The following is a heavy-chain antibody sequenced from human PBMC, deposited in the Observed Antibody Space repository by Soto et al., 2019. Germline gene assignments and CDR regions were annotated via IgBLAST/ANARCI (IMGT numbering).Heavy chain of an antibody. CDR1: GFTFSSYA. V-gene: IGHV3-23*01. CDR2: ISGSGGST. J-gene: IGHJ5*02. Sequence: EVQLLESGGGLVQPGGSLRLSCAASGFTFSSYAMSWVRQAPGKGLEWVSAISGSGGSTYYADSVKGRFTITRANSKNTLYLQMNSLRAEDTAVYYCAKDHQKKWVPRLASWGQGTLVTVSS. CDR3: AKDHQKKWVPRLAS. D-gene: IGHD1-1*01.